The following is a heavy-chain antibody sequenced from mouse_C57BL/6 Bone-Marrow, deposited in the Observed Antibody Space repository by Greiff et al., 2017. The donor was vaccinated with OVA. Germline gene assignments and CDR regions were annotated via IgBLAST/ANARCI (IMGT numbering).Heavy chain of an antibody. J-gene: IGHJ4*01. V-gene: IGHV1-69*01. CDR3: ARMGITTAYYDAMDY. CDR2: IDPSDSYT. CDR1: GYTFTSYW. D-gene: IGHD1-2*01. Sequence: VQLQQPGAELVMPGASVKLSCKASGYTFTSYWMHWVKQRPGQGLEWIGEIDPSDSYTNYNQKFKGKSTLTVDNSSSTAYMQLSSLTSEDSAVYYCARMGITTAYYDAMDYWGQGTSVTVSS.